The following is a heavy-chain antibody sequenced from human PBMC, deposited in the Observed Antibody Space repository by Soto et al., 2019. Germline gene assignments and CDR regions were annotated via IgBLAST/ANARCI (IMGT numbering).Heavy chain of an antibody. CDR2: ISYDGSNK. CDR1: GFTFSSYA. D-gene: IGHD3-3*01. V-gene: IGHV3-30-3*01. Sequence: HLGGSLRLSCAASGFTFSSYAMHWVRQAPGKGLEWVAVISYDGSNKYYADSVKGRFTIPRDNSKNTLYLQMNSLRAEDTAVYYCARAYDFWSGYPLPNWGQGTLVTVSS. J-gene: IGHJ4*02. CDR3: ARAYDFWSGYPLPN.